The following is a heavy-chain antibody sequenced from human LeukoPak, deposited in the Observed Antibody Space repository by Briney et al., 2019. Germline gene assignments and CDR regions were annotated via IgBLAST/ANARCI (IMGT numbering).Heavy chain of an antibody. J-gene: IGHJ4*02. D-gene: IGHD6-13*01. CDR1: GFTFSSYG. CDR2: IWYDGSNK. V-gene: IGHV3-33*01. CDR3: ARDEYSSSATN. Sequence: GGSLRLSCAASGFTFSSYGMHWVRQAPGKGLEWVAVIWYDGSNKYYADSVKGRFTISRDNAKNSLYLQMNSLRAEDTALYYCARDEYSSSATNWGQGTLVTVSS.